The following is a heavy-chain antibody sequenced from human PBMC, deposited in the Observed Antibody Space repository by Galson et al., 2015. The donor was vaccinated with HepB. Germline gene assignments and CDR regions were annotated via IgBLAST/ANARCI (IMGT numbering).Heavy chain of an antibody. V-gene: IGHV1-18*04. CDR1: GYTFTTYG. J-gene: IGHJ6*02. D-gene: IGHD6-13*01. Sequence: SCKASGYTFTTYGIIWVRQAPGQGLEWMGWISAYNGNTNYAQKLQDRVTMTTDTSTSTAYMELRTLRSDDTAGYYCARVQAAADPNYYYYGMDVWGQGTTVTVSS. CDR3: ARVQAAADPNYYYYGMDV. CDR2: ISAYNGNT.